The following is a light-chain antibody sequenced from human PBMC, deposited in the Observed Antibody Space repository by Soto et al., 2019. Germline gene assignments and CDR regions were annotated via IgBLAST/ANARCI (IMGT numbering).Light chain of an antibody. J-gene: IGKJ3*01. Sequence: DIVMTQSPDSLAVSLGERATINCKSSQSVFYSSNNKNQLGWYQQKPGQPPKLLIYWASTRESGVPDRFSGSGSGTDFTLTISSLQAEDVAVYYCQQYYNTPLTFGPGTKVEIK. CDR2: WAS. CDR3: QQYYNTPLT. CDR1: QSVFYSSNNKNQ. V-gene: IGKV4-1*01.